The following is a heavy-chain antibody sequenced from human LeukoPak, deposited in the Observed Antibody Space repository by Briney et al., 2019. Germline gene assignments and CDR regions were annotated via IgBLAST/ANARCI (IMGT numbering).Heavy chain of an antibody. CDR1: GFTFSSHG. J-gene: IGHJ4*02. CDR3: ARWGNNKILDY. D-gene: IGHD7-27*01. V-gene: IGHV3-33*01. CDR2: IWYDGSGK. Sequence: GGSLRLSCVASGFTFSSHGMHWVRQAPGKGLEWVAVIWYDGSGKYYADSVKGRFIISRDNSKNMLYLQMNSLRADDTAVYYCARWGNNKILDYWGQGTLVTVSS.